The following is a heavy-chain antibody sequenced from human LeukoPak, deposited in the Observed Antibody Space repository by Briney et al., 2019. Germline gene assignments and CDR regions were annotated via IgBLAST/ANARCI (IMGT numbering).Heavy chain of an antibody. Sequence: GGSLRLSCAASGFTFSSYAMSWVRQAPGKGLEWVSAISGSGGSTYYADSVKGRFTISRDNSKNTLYLQMNSLRAEDTAVYYCAKAASSSYYYDSSGYYSPLDYWAREPWSPSPQ. CDR3: AKAASSSYYYDSSGYYSPLDY. V-gene: IGHV3-23*01. CDR2: ISGSGGST. J-gene: IGHJ4*02. CDR1: GFTFSSYA. D-gene: IGHD3-22*01.